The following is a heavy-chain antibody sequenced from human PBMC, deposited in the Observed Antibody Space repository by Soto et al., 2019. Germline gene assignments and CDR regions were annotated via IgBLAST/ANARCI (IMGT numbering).Heavy chain of an antibody. V-gene: IGHV3-53*01. Sequence: PGGSLRLSCTVSGFSVTNSYINWVRQAPGKGLEWVSILYSSGTTYYADSVRGRFTVSRDDSKNTLFLHMNSLRADDTAVYYCARDWSKFSYNYPYYYATDAWGQGTTVTVSS. CDR1: GFSVTNSY. D-gene: IGHD5-18*01. CDR2: LYSSGTT. CDR3: ARDWSKFSYNYPYYYATDA. J-gene: IGHJ6*02.